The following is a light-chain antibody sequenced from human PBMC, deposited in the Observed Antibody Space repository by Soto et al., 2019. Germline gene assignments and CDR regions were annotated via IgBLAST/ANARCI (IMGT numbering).Light chain of an antibody. CDR1: QSVSSSY. CDR3: QQDYNSYT. Sequence: EIVMTQSPATVSVSPGERVTLSCRASQSVSSSYLTWYQQKPGQAPRLLIYGASTRATSIPARFSGSGSGTDFTLTISSLQSEDFAVYYCQQDYNSYTFGQGTRLEIK. CDR2: GAS. V-gene: IGKV3D-7*01. J-gene: IGKJ5*01.